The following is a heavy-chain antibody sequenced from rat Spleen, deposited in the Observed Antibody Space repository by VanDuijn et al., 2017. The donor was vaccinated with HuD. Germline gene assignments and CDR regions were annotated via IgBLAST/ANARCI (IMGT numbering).Heavy chain of an antibody. V-gene: IGHV5-25*01. CDR1: GFTFSDYY. CDR2: ISSGGGGT. Sequence: EVQLAESGGGLVQPGRSLKLSCAASGFTFSDYYMAWVRQAPTKGLEWVATISSGGGGTYYSDSVKGRFTISRDNAKSTLYLQMDSLRSEDTASYFCAGQYYGYTDWGQGTLVTVSS. CDR3: AGQYYGYTD. J-gene: IGHJ3*01. D-gene: IGHD1-6*01.